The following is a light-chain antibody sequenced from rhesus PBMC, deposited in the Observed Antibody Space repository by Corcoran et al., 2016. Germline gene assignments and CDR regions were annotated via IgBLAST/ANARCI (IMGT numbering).Light chain of an antibody. Sequence: DIQMTQSPSSLSASVGDTVTITCRASQSISRWLAWDQQKPGKAPKLLIYKATSLQSGGPSRFSGRGSGTVFTLTFRSLQSEGFATYYCQHYSGSPYSFGQGTKVEIK. V-gene: IGKV1-22*01. CDR3: QHYSGSPYS. CDR1: QSISRW. CDR2: KAT. J-gene: IGKJ2*01.